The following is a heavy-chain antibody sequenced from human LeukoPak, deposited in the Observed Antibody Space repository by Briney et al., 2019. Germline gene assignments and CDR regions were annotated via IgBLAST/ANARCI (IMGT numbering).Heavy chain of an antibody. CDR1: GYTFTNYG. CDR2: IIPIFGTA. V-gene: IGHV1-69*13. CDR3: ARATCSSTSCYLFDY. J-gene: IGHJ4*02. Sequence: GASVKVSCKTSGYTFTNYGVSWVRQAPGQGLEWMGGIIPIFGTANYAQKFQGRVTITADESTSTAYMELSSLRSEDTAVYYCARATCSSTSCYLFDYWGQGTLVTVSS. D-gene: IGHD2-2*01.